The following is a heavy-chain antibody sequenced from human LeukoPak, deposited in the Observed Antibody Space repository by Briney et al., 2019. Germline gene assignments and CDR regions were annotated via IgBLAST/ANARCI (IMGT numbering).Heavy chain of an antibody. CDR1: GGAINDYY. Sequence: KPSETLSLTCTLSGGAINDYYWSWIRQSPGKGLEWIGYIYYQGTTKYNPSLISRVTISVDTATSHFSLKMSSVTAADTAVYYCVSWRSGYIDYWGQGILVTVSS. V-gene: IGHV4-59*01. CDR2: IYYQGTT. CDR3: VSWRSGYIDY. J-gene: IGHJ4*02. D-gene: IGHD3-3*01.